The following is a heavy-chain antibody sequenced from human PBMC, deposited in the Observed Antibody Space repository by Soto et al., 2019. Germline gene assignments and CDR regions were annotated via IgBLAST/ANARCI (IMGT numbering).Heavy chain of an antibody. D-gene: IGHD3-22*01. Sequence: PSETLSLTCTVSGGSISSGGYYWSWIRQHPGKGLEWIGYIYHTGSTYYNPSLKSRVTISLDTSKNQFSVKLNFVTAADTAVYFCARGYYDTSGFYYDAFHYWREGTLVTVSS. V-gene: IGHV4-31*03. J-gene: IGHJ4*02. CDR3: ARGYYDTSGFYYDAFHY. CDR1: GGSISSGGYY. CDR2: IYHTGST.